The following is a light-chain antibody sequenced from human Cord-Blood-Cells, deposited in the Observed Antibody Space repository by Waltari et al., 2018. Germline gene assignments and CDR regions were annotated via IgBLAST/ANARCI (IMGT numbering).Light chain of an antibody. CDR3: VLYMGSGWV. CDR1: SGSVSTSYY. V-gene: IGLV8-61*01. J-gene: IGLJ3*02. Sequence: QTVVTQEPSFSVSPGGPVTLTCGFSSGSVSTSYYPSSYQQTPGQAPRTPIYSTNTPASVVPDRFSGSILGNKAALTITGAQADDESDCCCVLYMGSGWVFGGGTKLTVL. CDR2: STN.